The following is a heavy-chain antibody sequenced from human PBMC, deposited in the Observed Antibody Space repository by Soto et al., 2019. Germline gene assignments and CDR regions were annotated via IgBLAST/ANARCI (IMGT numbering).Heavy chain of an antibody. Sequence: QVQLVQSGAEVKKPGSSVKVSCKSSGYTFSKNAIHWVRQAPGQRPEWMGWINAGTGNTRYSQRFQDRVTITTDTSTSTAYMELRGLRSDDTAVYYCARVRQLVGYFYYYMDVWGKGTTVTVSS. CDR2: INAGTGNT. J-gene: IGHJ6*03. D-gene: IGHD6-6*01. CDR1: GYTFSKNA. V-gene: IGHV1-3*01. CDR3: ARVRQLVGYFYYYMDV.